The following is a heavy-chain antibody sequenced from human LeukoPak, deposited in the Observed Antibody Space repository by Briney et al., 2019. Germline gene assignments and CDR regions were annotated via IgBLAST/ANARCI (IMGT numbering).Heavy chain of an antibody. J-gene: IGHJ4*02. D-gene: IGHD4-23*01. Sequence: PGGSLRLSCVASGFTSPNYWMSWVRQAPEKGLEWVANINQGGRVKQYVDSMKGRFTISRDNAKNSLYLQMNSLRAEDTAVYYCARDRDDGGFEYWGQGTLVTVSS. CDR1: GFTSPNYW. CDR2: INQGGRVK. V-gene: IGHV3-7*01. CDR3: ARDRDDGGFEY.